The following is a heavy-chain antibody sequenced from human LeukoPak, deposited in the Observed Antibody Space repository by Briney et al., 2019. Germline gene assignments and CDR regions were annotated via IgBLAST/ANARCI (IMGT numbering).Heavy chain of an antibody. CDR2: IRYDGGNK. CDR1: GFTFSSYG. CDR3: AKGYYYGSGSSVPDAFDI. D-gene: IGHD3-10*01. V-gene: IGHV3-30*02. Sequence: GGSLRLSCAASGFTFSSYGMHWVRQAPGKGLEWVAFIRYDGGNKYYADSVKGRFTISRDNSKNTLYLQMNSLRAEDTAVYYCAKGYYYGSGSSVPDAFDIWGQGTMVTVSS. J-gene: IGHJ3*02.